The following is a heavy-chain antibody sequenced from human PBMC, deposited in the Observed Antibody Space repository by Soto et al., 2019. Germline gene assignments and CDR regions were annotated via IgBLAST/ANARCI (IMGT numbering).Heavy chain of an antibody. CDR2: IYHSGST. D-gene: IGHD5-18*01. V-gene: IGHV4-30-2*01. J-gene: IGHJ4*02. CDR3: ARVDTAMVLFDY. CDR1: GGSISSGGYS. Sequence: TSETLSLTCAVSGGSISSGGYSWSWIRQPPGKGLEWIGYIYHSGSTYYNPSLKSRVTISVDRSKNQFSLKLSSVTAADTAVYYCARVDTAMVLFDYWGQGTLVTVSS.